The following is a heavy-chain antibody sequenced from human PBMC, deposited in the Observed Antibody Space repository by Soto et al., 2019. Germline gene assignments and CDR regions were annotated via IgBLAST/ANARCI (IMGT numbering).Heavy chain of an antibody. CDR3: ARVGGSYYFDY. D-gene: IGHD1-26*01. J-gene: IGHJ4*02. V-gene: IGHV4-59*01. CDR1: GGSISSYY. Sequence: SETLSLTCTVSGGSISSYYWSWIRQPPGKGLEWIGYIYYSGSTNYNPSLKSRVTISVDTSKNQSSLKLSSVTAADTAVYYCARVGGSYYFDYWSQGTLVTVSS. CDR2: IYYSGST.